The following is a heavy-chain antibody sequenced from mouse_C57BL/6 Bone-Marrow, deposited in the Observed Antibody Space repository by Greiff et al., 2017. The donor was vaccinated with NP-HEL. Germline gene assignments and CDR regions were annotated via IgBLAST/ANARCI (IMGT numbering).Heavy chain of an antibody. V-gene: IGHV14-4*01. J-gene: IGHJ3*01. D-gene: IGHD2-3*01. CDR3: TFDGYYVPFAY. CDR1: GFTIKDDY. CDR2: IDPENGDT. Sequence: VQLKESGAELVRPGASVKLSCTASGFTIKDDYMHWVKQRPEQGLEWIGWIDPENGDTEYASKFQGKATITADTSSNTAYLQLSSLTSEDTAVYYGTFDGYYVPFAYWGQGTPVTVSA.